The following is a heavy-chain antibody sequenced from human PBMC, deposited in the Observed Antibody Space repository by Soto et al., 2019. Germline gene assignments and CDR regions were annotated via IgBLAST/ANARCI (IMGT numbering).Heavy chain of an antibody. V-gene: IGHV4-4*07. Sequence: PSETLSLTCSVSGGYLSGKYLHLVRPPPGKGLEWIGLIFANGHTDYNPSLKSRVTMSVDASKNQFSLRLTSMTAADTAVYYCVASLAASGLNWLDPWGRGTLVTVSS. CDR3: VASLAASGLNWLDP. J-gene: IGHJ5*02. CDR2: IFANGHT. CDR1: GGYLSGKY. D-gene: IGHD6-13*01.